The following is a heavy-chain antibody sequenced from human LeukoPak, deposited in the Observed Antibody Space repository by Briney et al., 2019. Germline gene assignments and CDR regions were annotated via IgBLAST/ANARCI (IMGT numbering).Heavy chain of an antibody. CDR1: GFTFSSYG. V-gene: IGHV3-33*01. D-gene: IGHD6-19*01. J-gene: IGHJ4*02. Sequence: GGSLRLSCAASGFTFSSYGMHWVRQAPGKGLEWVAVIWNDGSKSNYPDSVKGRFTISRDDSKNTLFLQMSGLRVEDTAVYYCARFRSGWYMDYWGQGTLVTVSS. CDR3: ARFRSGWYMDY. CDR2: IWNDGSKS.